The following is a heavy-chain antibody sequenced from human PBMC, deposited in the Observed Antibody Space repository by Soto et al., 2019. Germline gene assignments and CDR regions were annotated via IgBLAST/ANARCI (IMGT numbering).Heavy chain of an antibody. V-gene: IGHV3-11*01. D-gene: IGHD5-12*01. CDR1: GFTFSAYY. Sequence: QVQMVESGGGLVKPGGSLRLSCAASGFTFSAYYMSWIRQAPGKGLEWISYISNSGTTIFYADSVKGRFTISRDNARNSLSLQMNSLRAEDTAVYYCASSIRGHNGYDSHAFDIWGQGTMVTVSS. CDR2: ISNSGTTI. J-gene: IGHJ3*02. CDR3: ASSIRGHNGYDSHAFDI.